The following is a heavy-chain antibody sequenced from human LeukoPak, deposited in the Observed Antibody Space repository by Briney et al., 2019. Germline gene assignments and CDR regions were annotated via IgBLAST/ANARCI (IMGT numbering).Heavy chain of an antibody. V-gene: IGHV4-34*01. CDR3: ARGLHFNVSGMYYFDY. D-gene: IGHD1-26*01. Sequence: SETLSLICAVYGGSFSGYYWRWIRQPPGKGLEWIGEINHSGSTNYNPSLKSRVTISVDTSKNQFSLKLSSVTAADTAVYYCARGLHFNVSGMYYFDYWGQGTLVTVSS. CDR2: INHSGST. CDR1: GGSFSGYY. J-gene: IGHJ4*02.